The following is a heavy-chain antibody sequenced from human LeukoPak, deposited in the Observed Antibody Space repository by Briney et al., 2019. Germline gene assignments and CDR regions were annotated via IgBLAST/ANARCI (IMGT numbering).Heavy chain of an antibody. V-gene: IGHV1-18*01. CDR1: GYTFTNYG. D-gene: IGHD3-22*01. J-gene: IGHJ4*02. Sequence: GASVKVSCKASGYTFTNYGISWVRQAPGQGLEWMGWISGCNGNTNYAQKVQGRVTMTTDTSTSTAYMELRSLRSDDPAVCWCGRDGGEMIGGRTFVYWGQGTLVTVYS. CDR2: ISGCNGNT. CDR3: GRDGGEMIGGRTFVY.